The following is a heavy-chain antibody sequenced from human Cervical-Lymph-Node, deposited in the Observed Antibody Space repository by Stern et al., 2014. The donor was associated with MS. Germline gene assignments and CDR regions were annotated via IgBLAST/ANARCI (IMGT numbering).Heavy chain of an antibody. V-gene: IGHV3-15*01. J-gene: IGHJ4*02. Sequence: QLVQSGGGLVKPGGSLRLSCAASGFTFSNAWMRWVRQAPGKGLEWVGRIKSKTDGGTTDYAAPVKGRFTISRDDSKNTLYLQMISLKTEDTAVYYCTTAPSFYYDSRGYYGLDDFDYWGQGTLVTVSS. CDR1: GFTFSNAW. CDR2: IKSKTDGGTT. D-gene: IGHD3-22*01. CDR3: TTAPSFYYDSRGYYGLDDFDY.